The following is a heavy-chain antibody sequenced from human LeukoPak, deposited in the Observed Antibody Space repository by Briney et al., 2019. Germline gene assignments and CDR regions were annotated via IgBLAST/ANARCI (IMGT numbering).Heavy chain of an antibody. Sequence: PSETLSLTCTVSGGSISSYYWSWIRQPPGKGLEWIGYIYYSGSTNYNPSLKSRVTISVDTSKNQFSLKLSSVTAADTAVYYCARDVGAPHYGMDVWGQGTTVTVSS. J-gene: IGHJ6*02. CDR3: ARDVGAPHYGMDV. D-gene: IGHD1-26*01. CDR2: IYYSGST. CDR1: GGSISSYY. V-gene: IGHV4-59*12.